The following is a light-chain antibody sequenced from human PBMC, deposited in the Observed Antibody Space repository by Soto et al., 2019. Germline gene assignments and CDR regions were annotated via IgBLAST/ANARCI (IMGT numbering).Light chain of an antibody. CDR1: QSVASNY. CDR2: VAS. Sequence: ENVLTQSPGTLSLSPGARATLSCRASQSVASNYLAWYQQKPGQAPRLLIYVASSRATGIPDRFSGSGSGTDFTLIISRLEPEDFALYHCHQYGSLPWTFGQGTKVEI. J-gene: IGKJ1*01. CDR3: HQYGSLPWT. V-gene: IGKV3-20*01.